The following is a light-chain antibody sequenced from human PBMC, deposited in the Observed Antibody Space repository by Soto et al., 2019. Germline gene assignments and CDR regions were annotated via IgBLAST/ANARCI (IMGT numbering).Light chain of an antibody. CDR3: SSYTSSSTLV. Sequence: QSVLTQPASVSGSPGQSITLSCTGTSSDVGAYNYVSWYQQHPGKAPKLMIYDVSNRPSGVSNRFSGSKSGNTASLTISGLQXXXEADYYCSSYTSSSTLVFGGGTKVTVL. V-gene: IGLV2-14*01. J-gene: IGLJ2*01. CDR1: SSDVGAYNY. CDR2: DVS.